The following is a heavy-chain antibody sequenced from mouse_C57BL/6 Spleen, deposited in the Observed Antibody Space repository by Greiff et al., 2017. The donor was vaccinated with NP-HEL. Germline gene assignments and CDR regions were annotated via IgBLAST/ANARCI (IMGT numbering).Heavy chain of an antibody. D-gene: IGHD1-1*01. CDR1: GYTFTGYW. V-gene: IGHV1-9*01. CDR3: ARYDYCGSSSCFGC. J-gene: IGHJ2*01. CDR2: ILPGSGST. Sequence: QVQLKESGAELMKPGASVKLSCKATGYTFTGYWIEWVKQRPGHGLEWIGEILPGSGSTNYTEKFKGKATFTADTSSTPAYLQHSSLTTEDSAIYCCARYDYCGSSSCFGCWGQGAALAVAS.